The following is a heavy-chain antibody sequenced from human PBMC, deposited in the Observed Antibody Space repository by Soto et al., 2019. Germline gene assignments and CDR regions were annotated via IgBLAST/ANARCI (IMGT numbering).Heavy chain of an antibody. D-gene: IGHD4-17*01. V-gene: IGHV1-69*12. CDR1: GGTFSSYA. Sequence: QVQLVQTGAEVKKPGSSVKVSCKASGGTFSSYAISWVRQAPGQGLEWMGGIIPIFGTANYAQKFQGRVTITADESTSTAYMELSSLRSEDTAVYYCARDLGRSVYGGNPRMDYWGQGTLVTVSS. J-gene: IGHJ4*02. CDR3: ARDLGRSVYGGNPRMDY. CDR2: IIPIFGTA.